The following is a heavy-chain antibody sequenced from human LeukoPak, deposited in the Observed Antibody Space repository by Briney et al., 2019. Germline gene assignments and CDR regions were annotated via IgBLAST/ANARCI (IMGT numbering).Heavy chain of an antibody. Sequence: PSETLSLTCTVSGGSISSYYWSWIRQPPGKGLEWIGYIYYSGSTNYNPSLKSRVTISVDTSKNQFSLKLSSVTAADTAVYYCAGSRVLWLPFGDWGQGTLVTVSS. D-gene: IGHD3-16*01. J-gene: IGHJ4*02. V-gene: IGHV4-59*08. CDR1: GGSISSYY. CDR3: AGSRVLWLPFGD. CDR2: IYYSGST.